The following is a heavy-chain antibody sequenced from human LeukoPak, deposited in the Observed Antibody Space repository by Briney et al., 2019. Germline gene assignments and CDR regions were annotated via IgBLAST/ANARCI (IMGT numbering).Heavy chain of an antibody. CDR2: IYYSGST. Sequence: SQTLSLTCTVSGGSISSGGYYWSWIRQHPGKGLEWIGYIYYSGSTYYNPSLKSRVTISVDTSKNQFSLKLSSVTAADTAVYYCARGISNTRGYDILTGYYSLGYFDYWGQGTLVTVSS. CDR1: GGSISSGGYY. D-gene: IGHD3-9*01. CDR3: ARGISNTRGYDILTGYYSLGYFDY. V-gene: IGHV4-31*03. J-gene: IGHJ4*02.